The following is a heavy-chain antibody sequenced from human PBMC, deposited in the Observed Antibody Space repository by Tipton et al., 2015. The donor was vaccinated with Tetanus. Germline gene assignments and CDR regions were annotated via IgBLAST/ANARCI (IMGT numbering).Heavy chain of an antibody. Sequence: QLVQSGPEVKKPGASVKVSCKASGYTFTRYAINWVRQAPGQGPEWMGWINTNTGNPTYAQGFTGRFVFSLDTSVSTAYLQISSLKAEDTAVYYCARDQAVAVKWNYFEYWGQGTLVTVSS. CDR3: ARDQAVAVKWNYFEY. D-gene: IGHD6-19*01. J-gene: IGHJ4*02. CDR2: INTNTGNP. CDR1: GYTFTRYA. V-gene: IGHV7-4-1*02.